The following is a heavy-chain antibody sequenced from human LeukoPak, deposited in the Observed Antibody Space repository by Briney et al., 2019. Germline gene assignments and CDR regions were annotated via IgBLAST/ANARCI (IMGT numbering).Heavy chain of an antibody. CDR3: ARGNSADH. D-gene: IGHD1-1*01. Sequence: ASVKVSCKASGYTFTSYDINWVRQATGQGLEWVGRMSSHSGNAAYAQKFQGRIIITRNSSITTAYMELSSLRSEDTAVYYCARGNSADHWGQGTLVTVSS. CDR2: MSSHSGNA. J-gene: IGHJ5*02. CDR1: GYTFTSYD. V-gene: IGHV1-8*03.